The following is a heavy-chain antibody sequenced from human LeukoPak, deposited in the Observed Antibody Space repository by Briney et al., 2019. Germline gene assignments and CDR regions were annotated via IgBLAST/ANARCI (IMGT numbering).Heavy chain of an antibody. CDR2: IYPGESIYASENT. J-gene: IGHJ4*02. CDR3: AREWSRVAPDY. D-gene: IGHD1-26*01. V-gene: IGHV4-4*07. Sequence: SETLSLTCSVSGVSISAYYWSWIRQPAGKGLEWIGRIYPGESIYASENTNYNPSLKSRVTISVDTSKNQFSLKLSSVTAADTAVYYCAREWSRVAPDYWGQGTLVTVSS. CDR1: GVSISAYY.